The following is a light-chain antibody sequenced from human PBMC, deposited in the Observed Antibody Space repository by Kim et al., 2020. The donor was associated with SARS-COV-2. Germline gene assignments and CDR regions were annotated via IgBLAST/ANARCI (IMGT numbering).Light chain of an antibody. CDR3: QAWDSSTVV. Sequence: EPPGQTASIPCSGDKLGDKYACWYQQKPGQSPVLVIYQDSKRPSGIPERFSGSNSGNTATLTISGTQAMDEADYYCQAWDSSTVVFGGGTQLTVL. CDR1: KLGDKY. J-gene: IGLJ2*01. CDR2: QDS. V-gene: IGLV3-1*01.